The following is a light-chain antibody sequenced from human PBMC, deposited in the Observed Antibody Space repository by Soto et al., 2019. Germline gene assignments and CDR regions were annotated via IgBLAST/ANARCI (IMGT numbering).Light chain of an antibody. CDR3: QKSYSSPPK. CDR1: QSISNH. Sequence: EIQMAQSPSCLSASVEDKGIITCRASQSISNHLNWYQQKPGKAPKLLIFAASSLQSGVPSRFSGSRSGPDFTLTISSLQPEDFATYYCQKSYSSPPKFGQGTKVDIK. V-gene: IGKV1-39*01. CDR2: AAS. J-gene: IGKJ1*01.